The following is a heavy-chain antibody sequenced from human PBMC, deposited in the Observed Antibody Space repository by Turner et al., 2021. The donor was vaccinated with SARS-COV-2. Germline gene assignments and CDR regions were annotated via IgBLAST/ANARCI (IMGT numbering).Heavy chain of an antibody. CDR3: AKGSGGSSWYYFDS. Sequence: EVQLLESGGGLVQPGGSLRLSCAASGFTFSSYGMSWVRQAPGKGLEWVSIISVGGDTTFYGDSVKGRFTISRDNSRNTLFLQMNSLRAEDTAVYYWAKGSGGSSWYYFDSWGQGTLVTVSS. J-gene: IGHJ4*02. CDR2: ISVGGDTT. CDR1: GFTFSSYG. D-gene: IGHD6-13*01. V-gene: IGHV3-23*01.